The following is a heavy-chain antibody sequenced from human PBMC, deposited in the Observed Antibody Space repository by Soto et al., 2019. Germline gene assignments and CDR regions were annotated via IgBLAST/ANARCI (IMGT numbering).Heavy chain of an antibody. Sequence: EVQLLESGGGLVQPGGSLRLSCAASGFTFSSYAMSWVRQAPGKGLEWVSAISGSGGSTYYADSVKGRFTISRDNSKNTLYLQMNSLRAEDTAVYYCAKDFRGSGWMGTLGADYWGQGTLVTVSS. D-gene: IGHD6-19*01. CDR1: GFTFSSYA. CDR3: AKDFRGSGWMGTLGADY. V-gene: IGHV3-23*01. J-gene: IGHJ4*02. CDR2: ISGSGGST.